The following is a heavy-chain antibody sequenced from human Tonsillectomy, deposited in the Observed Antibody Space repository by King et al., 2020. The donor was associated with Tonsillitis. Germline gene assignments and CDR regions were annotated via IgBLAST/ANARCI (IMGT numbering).Heavy chain of an antibody. CDR3: ARGYSSGWSAEFFQH. Sequence: QLVQSGAEVKKPGASVKVSCKASGYTFTVYYMHWVRQAPAQGLEWMGWINPNSGGTKYAQKFLGRVTMIWDTSISTAYMEVSSLRSDDTAVYYCARGYSSGWSAEFFQHWGQGTLVTVSS. CDR1: GYTFTVYY. V-gene: IGHV1-2*02. J-gene: IGHJ1*01. CDR2: INPNSGGT. D-gene: IGHD6-19*01.